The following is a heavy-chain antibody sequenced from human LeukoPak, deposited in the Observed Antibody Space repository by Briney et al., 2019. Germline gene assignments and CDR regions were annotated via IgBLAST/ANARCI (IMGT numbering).Heavy chain of an antibody. CDR3: ARDYKYAFDN. J-gene: IGHJ4*02. CDR2: IGIDSGNT. CDR1: GFTFSDYS. D-gene: IGHD5-24*01. V-gene: IGHV3-48*01. Sequence: GGSLRLSCAASGFTFSDYSMNWVRQAPGKGLEWISYIGIDSGNTNYADSVKGRFTISGDKAKNSQYLQMNSLRVEDTAVYYCARDYKYAFDNWGQGTLSPSPQ.